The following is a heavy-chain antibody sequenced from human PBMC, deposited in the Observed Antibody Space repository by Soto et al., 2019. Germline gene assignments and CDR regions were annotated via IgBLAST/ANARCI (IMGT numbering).Heavy chain of an antibody. D-gene: IGHD4-17*01. J-gene: IGHJ4*02. CDR1: GGSVTNISYY. V-gene: IGHV4-39*01. CDR3: VSQRTTVRRQAYFHX. CDR2: VYYRGRS. Sequence: SDTLSLTCTVSGGSVTNISYYWGWIRQSPGKGLELIGSVYYRGRSYSKSSVKSRVTISVDTSKNRFSLSLNSVTASDTAVYFCVSQRTTVRRQAYFHXWGPGALLTVSX.